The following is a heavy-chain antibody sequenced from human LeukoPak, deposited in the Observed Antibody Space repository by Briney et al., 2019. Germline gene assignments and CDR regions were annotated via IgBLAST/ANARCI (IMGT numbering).Heavy chain of an antibody. CDR1: GFTFSSYS. CDR3: ASEGVVGVTAHFDY. V-gene: IGHV3-21*01. CDR2: ITSSSSHT. J-gene: IGHJ4*02. Sequence: PGGSLRLSCAASGFTFSSYSMNWVRQAPGKGLEWVSSITSSSSHTIYADSVKGRFTISRDNAKSSLYLQMNNLRADDTAVYYCASEGVVGVTAHFDYWGQGTLVTVSS. D-gene: IGHD1-26*01.